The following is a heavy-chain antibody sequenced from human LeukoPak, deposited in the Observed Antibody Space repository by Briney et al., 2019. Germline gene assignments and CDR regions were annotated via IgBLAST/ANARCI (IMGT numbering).Heavy chain of an antibody. D-gene: IGHD3-10*01. CDR2: IYYSGST. V-gene: IGHV4-59*01. CDR3: ASMGVAFDY. J-gene: IGHJ4*02. Sequence: SETLSLTCTVSGGSIRSYYWSWIGQPPAKGLEWIGYIYYSGSTNYNPSLKSRVTISVDTSKNQFSLKLSSVPAADTAVYYCASMGVAFDYWGQGTLVTVSS. CDR1: GGSIRSYY.